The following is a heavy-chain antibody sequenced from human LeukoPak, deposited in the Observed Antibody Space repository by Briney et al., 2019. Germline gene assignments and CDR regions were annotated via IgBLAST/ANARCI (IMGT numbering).Heavy chain of an antibody. Sequence: PGGSLRLSCAASGFTFSSYAMHWVRQAPGKGLEWVAVISYDGSNKYYADSVKGRFTISRDNSKNTLYLQMNSLRAEDTAVYYCARDWGSEGYYFDYWGQGTLVTVSS. CDR1: GFTFSSYA. J-gene: IGHJ4*02. V-gene: IGHV3-30*04. D-gene: IGHD3-16*01. CDR2: ISYDGSNK. CDR3: ARDWGSEGYYFDY.